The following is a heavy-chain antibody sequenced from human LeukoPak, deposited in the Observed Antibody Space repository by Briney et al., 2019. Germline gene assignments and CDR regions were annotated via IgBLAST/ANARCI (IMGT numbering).Heavy chain of an antibody. CDR1: GGSFSGYY. CDR2: INHSGST. CDR3: ARGRIQLWHYYYYYMDV. D-gene: IGHD5-18*01. V-gene: IGHV4-34*01. Sequence: KPSETLSLTCAVYGGSFSGYYWSWIRQPPGKGLEWIGEINHSGSTNYNPSLKSRVTISVDTSKNQFSLKLSSVTAADTAVYYCARGRIQLWHYYYYYMDVWGKGTTVTVSS. J-gene: IGHJ6*03.